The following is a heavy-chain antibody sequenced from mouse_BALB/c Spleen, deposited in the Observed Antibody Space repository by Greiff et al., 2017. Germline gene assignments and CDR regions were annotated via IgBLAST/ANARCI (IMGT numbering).Heavy chain of an antibody. V-gene: IGHV5-6*01. D-gene: IGHD1-1*01. Sequence: EVQVVESGGDLVKPGGSLKLSCAASGFTFSSYGMAWVRQTPDKRLEWVANISSGGSYTYYPDSVKGRFTISRDNAKNTLYLQMSSLKSEDTAMYYCARHEGTTPPFAYWGQGTLVTVSA. CDR1: GFTFSSYG. CDR2: ISSGGSYT. CDR3: ARHEGTTPPFAY. J-gene: IGHJ3*01.